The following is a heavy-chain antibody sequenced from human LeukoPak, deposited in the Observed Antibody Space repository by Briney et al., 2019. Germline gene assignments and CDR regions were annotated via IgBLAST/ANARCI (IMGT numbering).Heavy chain of an antibody. Sequence: SETLSLTCTVSGGSISSYYWSWIRQPAGKGLEWIGRIYTSGSTNYSPSLKSRVTMSVDTSKNQFSLKLSSVTAADTAVYYCARYSPRMITFSYWGQGTLVTVSS. D-gene: IGHD3-16*01. J-gene: IGHJ4*02. CDR2: IYTSGST. V-gene: IGHV4-4*07. CDR3: ARYSPRMITFSY. CDR1: GGSISSYY.